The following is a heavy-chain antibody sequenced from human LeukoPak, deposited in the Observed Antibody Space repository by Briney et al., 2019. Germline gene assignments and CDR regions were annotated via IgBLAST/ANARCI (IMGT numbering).Heavy chain of an antibody. D-gene: IGHD6-6*01. CDR1: EFTFNSYE. CDR2: ISSSGNTI. CDR3: ARGPSIAARYDAFDI. J-gene: IGHJ3*02. Sequence: GGSLRLSCAASEFTFNSYELNWVRQAPGKGLEWVSYISSSGNTISYADSVKGRFTISRDNAKNSLYLQVIRLRAEDTAVYYCARGPSIAARYDAFDIWGQGTMVTVSS. V-gene: IGHV3-48*03.